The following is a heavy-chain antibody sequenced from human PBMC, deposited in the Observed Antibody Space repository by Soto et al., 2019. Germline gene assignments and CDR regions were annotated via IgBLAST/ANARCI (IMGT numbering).Heavy chain of an antibody. CDR2: ISYDGSNR. Sequence: QVQLVESGGGVVQPGRSLRLSCAASGFTFSSYGMHWVRQAPGKGLEGVAVISYDGSNRYYADSMKGRFTISRDNSKNTLYLQMNSLRAEDTAVYYCAKVFDYMDYWGQGTLVTVSS. J-gene: IGHJ4*02. CDR1: GFTFSSYG. V-gene: IGHV3-30*18. D-gene: IGHD5-12*01. CDR3: AKVFDYMDY.